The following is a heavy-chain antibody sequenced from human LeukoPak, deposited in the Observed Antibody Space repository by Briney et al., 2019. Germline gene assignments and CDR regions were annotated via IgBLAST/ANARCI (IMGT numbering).Heavy chain of an antibody. J-gene: IGHJ4*02. CDR1: GGSISSSNW. CDR2: IYHSGST. V-gene: IGHV4-4*02. D-gene: IGHD6-13*01. Sequence: SETLSLTCAVSGGSISSSNWWSWVRQPPGKGLEWIGEIYHSGSTNYNPSLKSRVTISVDKSKNQFSLKLSSVTAADTAVYYCARSIAAAGTVFDYWGQGTLVTVSS. CDR3: ARSIAAAGTVFDY.